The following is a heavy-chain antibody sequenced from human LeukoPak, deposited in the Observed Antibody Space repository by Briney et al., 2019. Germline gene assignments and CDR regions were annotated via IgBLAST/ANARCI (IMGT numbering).Heavy chain of an antibody. J-gene: IGHJ4*02. Sequence: SDTLSLTCTVYGGSFSGYYWSWIRQPPGKGLEWIGEINHSGSTNYNPSLKSRVTISVDTSKNQFSLKLSSVTAADTAVYYCASRLWFGELMYWGQGTLVTVSS. V-gene: IGHV4-34*01. CDR2: INHSGST. D-gene: IGHD3-10*01. CDR3: ASRLWFGELMY. CDR1: GGSFSGYY.